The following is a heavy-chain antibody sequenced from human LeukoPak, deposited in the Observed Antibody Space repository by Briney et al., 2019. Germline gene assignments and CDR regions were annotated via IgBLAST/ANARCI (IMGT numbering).Heavy chain of an antibody. V-gene: IGHV4-39*01. CDR3: ARGDKVAAAATGWFDP. J-gene: IGHJ5*02. CDR1: GGSISSSSYY. D-gene: IGHD6-13*01. Sequence: SETLSLTCTVSGGSISSSSYYWGWIRQPPGKGLEWIGSIYYSGSTYYNPSLKSRVTISVDTSKNQFSLKLSSVTAADTAVYYCARGDKVAAAATGWFDPWGQGTLVTVSS. CDR2: IYYSGST.